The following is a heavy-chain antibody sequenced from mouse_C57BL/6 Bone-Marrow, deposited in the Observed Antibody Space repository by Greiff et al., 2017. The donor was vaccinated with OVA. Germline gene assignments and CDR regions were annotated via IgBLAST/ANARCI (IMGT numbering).Heavy chain of an antibody. D-gene: IGHD1-1*01. Sequence: VQLKESGPGLVKPSQSLSLTCSVTGYSITSGYYWNWIRQFPGNKLEWMGYISYDGSNNYNPSLKNRISITRDTAKNQFFLKLNSVTTEDTATYYCARVDYYGSNWYFDVWGTGTTVTVSS. V-gene: IGHV3-6*01. CDR2: ISYDGSN. CDR3: ARVDYYGSNWYFDV. CDR1: GYSITSGYY. J-gene: IGHJ1*03.